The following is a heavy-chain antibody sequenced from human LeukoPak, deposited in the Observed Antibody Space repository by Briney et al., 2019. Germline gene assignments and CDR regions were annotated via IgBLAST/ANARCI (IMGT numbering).Heavy chain of an antibody. D-gene: IGHD3-3*01. CDR1: GGSISSYY. Sequence: SETLSLTCTVSGGSISSYYWSWIRQPAGKGLEWIGRIYTSGSTNYNPSLKSRVTMSVDTSKNQFSLKLSSVTAADTAVYYCARDFRADFWSGYYTGGAFDIWGQGTMVTVSS. J-gene: IGHJ3*02. V-gene: IGHV4-4*07. CDR3: ARDFRADFWSGYYTGGAFDI. CDR2: IYTSGST.